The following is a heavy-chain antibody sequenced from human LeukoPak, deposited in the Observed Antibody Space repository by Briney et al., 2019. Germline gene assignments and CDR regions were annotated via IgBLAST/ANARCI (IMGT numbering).Heavy chain of an antibody. CDR2: ISSNSAYI. CDR3: ARGSWGI. D-gene: IGHD1-26*01. V-gene: IGHV3-21*01. Sequence: GGSLRLSCAASGFTFSSYAMSWVRQAPGKGLEWVSSISSNSAYIYYADSLKGRFTISRDNAKNSVYLQMNSLRVEDTAAYYCARGSWGIWGQGTMVTVSS. J-gene: IGHJ3*02. CDR1: GFTFSSYA.